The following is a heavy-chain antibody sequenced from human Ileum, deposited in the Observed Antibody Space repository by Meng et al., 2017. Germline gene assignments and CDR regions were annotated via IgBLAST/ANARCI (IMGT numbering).Heavy chain of an antibody. CDR3: ARHLGRSFDY. D-gene: IGHD3-16*01. Sequence: VQLPQWGAGLLKPSVTLSLPCAVYGGSFSGYYWSWFRQPPGKGLEWIGEIYYSGGTKYNPSLKSRVTISGDTSKNQFSLKLTSVTAADTAVYYCARHLGRSFDYWGQGTLVTVSS. CDR2: IYYSGGT. J-gene: IGHJ4*02. V-gene: IGHV4-34*02. CDR1: GGSFSGYY.